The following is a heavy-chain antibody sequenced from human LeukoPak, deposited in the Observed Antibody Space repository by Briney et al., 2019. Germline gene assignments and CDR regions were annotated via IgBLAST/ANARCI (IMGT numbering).Heavy chain of an antibody. CDR1: GGSFSSYA. CDR3: AREYSSSWYLSDAFDI. CDR2: TIPIFGTA. J-gene: IGHJ3*02. Sequence: SVTVSCKASGGSFSSYAFSWVRQAPGQGLEWMGGTIPIFGTANYAQNFQGRVTITADKSTSTAYMELSSLRSEDTAVYYCAREYSSSWYLSDAFDIWGQGTMVTVSS. D-gene: IGHD6-13*01. V-gene: IGHV1-69*06.